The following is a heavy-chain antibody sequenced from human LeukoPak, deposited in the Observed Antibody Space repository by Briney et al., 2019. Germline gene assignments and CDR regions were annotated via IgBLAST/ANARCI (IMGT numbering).Heavy chain of an antibody. D-gene: IGHD1-7*01. CDR2: IRSSSRYI. Sequence: GGSLRLSCAASGFTFSSYSMNWVRQAPGNGLEWVSSIRSSSRYIYYADSVKGRFTISRDNAKNSLYLQMTSLRAEDTAVYYCARDRSTGTTLRNYYFDYWGQGTLVTVSS. J-gene: IGHJ4*02. CDR1: GFTFSSYS. V-gene: IGHV3-21*01. CDR3: ARDRSTGTTLRNYYFDY.